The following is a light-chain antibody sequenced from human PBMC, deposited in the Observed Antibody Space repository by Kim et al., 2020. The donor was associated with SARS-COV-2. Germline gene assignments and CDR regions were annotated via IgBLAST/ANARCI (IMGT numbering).Light chain of an antibody. Sequence: AQGKTARITCGGNNIGSKSVHWYQQKPGQAPVLVIYYDSDRPSGIPERFSGSNSGNTATLTISRVEAGDEADYYCQVWDSSSDCRVFGGGTQLTVL. J-gene: IGLJ3*02. CDR2: YDS. CDR3: QVWDSSSDCRV. CDR1: NIGSKS. V-gene: IGLV3-21*04.